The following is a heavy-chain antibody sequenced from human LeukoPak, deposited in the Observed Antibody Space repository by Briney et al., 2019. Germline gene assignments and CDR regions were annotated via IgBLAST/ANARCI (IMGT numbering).Heavy chain of an antibody. Sequence: GASVKVSCKASGYTFTSYGISWVRQAPGQGLEWMGWISAYNGNTNYAQKLQGRVTMTTDTSTSTAYMELRSLRSEDTAVYYCARDYCSGGSCYLPTWGQGTLVTVSS. V-gene: IGHV1-18*01. CDR2: ISAYNGNT. CDR3: ARDYCSGGSCYLPT. CDR1: GYTFTSYG. D-gene: IGHD2-15*01. J-gene: IGHJ4*02.